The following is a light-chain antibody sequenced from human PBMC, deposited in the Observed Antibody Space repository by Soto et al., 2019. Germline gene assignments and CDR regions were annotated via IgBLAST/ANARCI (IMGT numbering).Light chain of an antibody. V-gene: IGKV1-17*03. CDR1: QDISYF. Sequence: DIQMTQSGAAMSASVGDRVTITCRASQDISYFLAWFQQKAGKVPQRLIYAASSLQSGVPSRFSGSGSGTDFTLTISSLQPEDFATYYCQQLHGYPITFGQGTRLEI. J-gene: IGKJ5*01. CDR2: AAS. CDR3: QQLHGYPIT.